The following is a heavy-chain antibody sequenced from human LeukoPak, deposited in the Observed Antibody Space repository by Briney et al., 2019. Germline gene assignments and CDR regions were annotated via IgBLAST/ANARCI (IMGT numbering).Heavy chain of an antibody. Sequence: GGSLRLSCAASGFTVSSNYMSWVRQAPGKGLEWVAVISYDGSNKYYADSVKGRFTISRDNSKNTLYLQMNSLRAEDTAVYYCARDFPRTGTTGYWGQGTLVTVSS. V-gene: IGHV3-30*03. CDR3: ARDFPRTGTTGY. CDR2: ISYDGSNK. D-gene: IGHD1-7*01. J-gene: IGHJ4*02. CDR1: GFTVSSNY.